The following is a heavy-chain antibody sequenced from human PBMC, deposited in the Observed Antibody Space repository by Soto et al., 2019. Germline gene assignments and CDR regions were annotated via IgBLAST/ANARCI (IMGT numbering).Heavy chain of an antibody. V-gene: IGHV1-18*01. CDR2: ISAYSGHT. CDR1: GYTFTDYS. Sequence: QVQLVQSGGEVKKPGASVKVSCKASGYTFTDYSISWVRQAPGQGLEWMGWISAYSGHTNYVQHLRGRVSMTTDTPTNTAYTDLRSLTSDDAAVYYGARDVEWALGDLGLSCSGMDAWGRGTTITVSS. J-gene: IGHJ6*02. CDR3: ARDVEWALGDLGLSCSGMDA. D-gene: IGHD1-26*01.